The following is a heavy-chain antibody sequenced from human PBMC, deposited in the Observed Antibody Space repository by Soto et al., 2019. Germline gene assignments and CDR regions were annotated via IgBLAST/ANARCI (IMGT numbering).Heavy chain of an antibody. CDR2: IWYDGSNK. V-gene: IGHV3-33*01. J-gene: IGHJ4*02. D-gene: IGHD2-15*01. CDR1: GFTFSSYG. Sequence: QVQLVESGGGVVQPGRSLRLSCGASGFTFSSYGMHWVRQAPGKGLEWVAVIWYDGSNKYYADSVKGRFTISRDNSKNTLYLQMNSLRAEDTAVYYCARVRGCSGGSCYAFDYWGQGTLVTVSS. CDR3: ARVRGCSGGSCYAFDY.